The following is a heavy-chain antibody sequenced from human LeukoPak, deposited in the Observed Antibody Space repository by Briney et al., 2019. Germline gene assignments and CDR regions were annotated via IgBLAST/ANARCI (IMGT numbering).Heavy chain of an antibody. V-gene: IGHV1-46*01. CDR3: ARGPGPADDGGGYCFDY. Sequence: PGASVKVSCKASGYTFTSYYLYWVRQAPGQGLEWMGVINPSGGSTTSAQKFQGRVTMTRDTSKSTVYMELRSLRSEDTAVYYCARGPGPADDGGGYCFDYWGQGTLVTVSS. CDR2: INPSGGST. CDR1: GYTFTSYY. J-gene: IGHJ4*02. D-gene: IGHD3-22*01.